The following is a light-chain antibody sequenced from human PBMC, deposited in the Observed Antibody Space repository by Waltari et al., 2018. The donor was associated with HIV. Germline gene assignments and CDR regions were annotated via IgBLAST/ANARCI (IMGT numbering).Light chain of an antibody. CDR3: CLYAGTGTYV. Sequence: QSALTQPASVSGSPGQSITISCTATSSDVASYNLVSWYQQHPGKAPTVMIYAVTKRPSGVSNRFSGSKSDNTASLTISGLQAEDEADYYCCLYAGTGTYVFGTGTKVTVL. CDR1: SSDVASYNL. V-gene: IGLV2-23*02. J-gene: IGLJ1*01. CDR2: AVT.